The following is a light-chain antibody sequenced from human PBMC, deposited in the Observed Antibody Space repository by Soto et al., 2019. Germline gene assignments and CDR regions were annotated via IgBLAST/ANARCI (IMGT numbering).Light chain of an antibody. J-gene: IGKJ4*01. V-gene: IGKV1-39*01. CDR3: QQSYSTLN. Sequence: DIQMTQSPSSLSASVGGRVAITCRASQSISSYLNWYQQKPGKAPKLLIYAASSLQSGVPSRFSGSGSGTDFTLTISSLQPEDFATYYCQQSYSTLNCGGGIKGDIK. CDR1: QSISSY. CDR2: AAS.